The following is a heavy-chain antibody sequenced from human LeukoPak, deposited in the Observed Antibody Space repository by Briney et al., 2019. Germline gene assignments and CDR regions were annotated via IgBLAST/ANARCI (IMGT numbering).Heavy chain of an antibody. V-gene: IGHV3-43*01. CDR1: GLTFHDYT. Sequence: GGSLTLSCAASGLTFHDYTMQGVRQAPGRGGEGVSLISWDGGSTYYADSLKCRFTISRDNSKNSLYLQMNSLSTEDTALYYCAKDGHHSAFYYWGQGTLVTVSS. D-gene: IGHD1-14*01. CDR2: ISWDGGST. J-gene: IGHJ4*02. CDR3: AKDGHHSAFYY.